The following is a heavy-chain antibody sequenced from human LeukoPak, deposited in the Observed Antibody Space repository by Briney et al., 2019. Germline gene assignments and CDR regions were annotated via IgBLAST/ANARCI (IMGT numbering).Heavy chain of an antibody. D-gene: IGHD6-6*01. CDR1: GGSFSGYY. V-gene: IGHV4-34*01. J-gene: IGHJ6*03. CDR3: ARGSVAARPYYYYYYMDV. Sequence: SEALSLTCAVYGGSFSGYYWSWIRQPPGKGLEWIGEITHSGSTNYNPSLKSRVTISVDTSKNQFSLKLSSVTAADTAVYYCARGSVAARPYYYYYYMDVWGKGTTVTVSS. CDR2: ITHSGST.